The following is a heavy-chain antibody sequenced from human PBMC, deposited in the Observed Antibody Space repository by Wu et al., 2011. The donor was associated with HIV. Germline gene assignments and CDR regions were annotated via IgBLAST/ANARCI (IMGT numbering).Heavy chain of an antibody. CDR3: ARDLTVSGSLVFAY. CDR1: GYTFRGYY. D-gene: IGHD6-19*01. J-gene: IGHJ4*02. Sequence: QVQLVQSGAEVKKPGASVNVSCETSGYTFRGYYIHWVRQAPGQGLEWMGWVNPDSGGTKFAQQFQGRVTMTSVTSINTVYLQLSSLNSDDTAIYFCARDLTVSGSLVFAYWGQGTLITVSS. CDR2: VNPDSGGT. V-gene: IGHV1-2*02.